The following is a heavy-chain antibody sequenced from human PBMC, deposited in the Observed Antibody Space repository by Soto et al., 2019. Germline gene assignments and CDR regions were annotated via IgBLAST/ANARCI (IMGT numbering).Heavy chain of an antibody. Sequence: QVQLVQSGAEVKKPGASVKVSCKASGYTFTSYDINWVRQATGQGLEWMGWMNPNSGNTGYAQKFQGRVTMTRNTSISTAYMELSSLRSEDTAVYYCARSPSHCSGGSCYLIDYWGQGTLVAVSS. V-gene: IGHV1-8*01. CDR3: ARSPSHCSGGSCYLIDY. CDR1: GYTFTSYD. D-gene: IGHD2-15*01. J-gene: IGHJ4*02. CDR2: MNPNSGNT.